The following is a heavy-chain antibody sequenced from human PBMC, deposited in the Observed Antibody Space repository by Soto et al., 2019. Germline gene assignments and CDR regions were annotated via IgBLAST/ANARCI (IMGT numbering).Heavy chain of an antibody. CDR1: GGSISSGGYS. CDR2: IFHSGST. J-gene: IGHJ4*02. CDR3: AGGIAARPLGY. D-gene: IGHD6-6*01. Sequence: SETLSLTCAVSGGSISSGGYSWSWIRQPPGKGLEWIGYIFHSGSTYYNPSLKSRVTISVDRSKNQFSLKLSSVTAADTAVYYCAGGIAARPLGYWGQGTLVTVSS. V-gene: IGHV4-30-2*01.